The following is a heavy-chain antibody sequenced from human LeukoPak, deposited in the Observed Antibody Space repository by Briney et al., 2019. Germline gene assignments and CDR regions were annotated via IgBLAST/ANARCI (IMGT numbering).Heavy chain of an antibody. D-gene: IGHD4-11*01. CDR3: AKDAQRGFDYSNSLEY. J-gene: IGHJ4*02. CDR2: IWNDGGNQ. CDR1: QFTFSHYG. V-gene: IGHV3-33*06. Sequence: PGKSLTFSCVASQFTFSHYGMHWVRQAPGKGLEWVAVIWNDGGNQYYADSVKGRFTISRDNSQNTVYLQMNSLRAEDTAVYYCAKDAQRGFDYSNSLEYWGQGTLVTVSS.